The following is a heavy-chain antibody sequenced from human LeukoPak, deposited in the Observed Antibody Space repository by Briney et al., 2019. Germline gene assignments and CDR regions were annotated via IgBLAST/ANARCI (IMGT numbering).Heavy chain of an antibody. J-gene: IGHJ4*02. CDR1: GFSLTTYG. V-gene: IGHV3-33*01. D-gene: IGHD3-10*01. CDR3: ARDGGSGIDY. CDR2: IWYDGSRK. Sequence: GGSLRLSCAASGFSLTTYGTHWLRQAPGKGLEWVAVIWYDGSRKFYGDSVKGRFTVSRDTSEDTMYLQMNTLRVDDTAVYYCARDGGSGIDYWGQGTLVTVSS.